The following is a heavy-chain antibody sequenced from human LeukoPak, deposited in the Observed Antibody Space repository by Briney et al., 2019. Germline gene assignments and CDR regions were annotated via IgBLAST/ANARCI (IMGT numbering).Heavy chain of an antibody. V-gene: IGHV1-69*05. CDR3: ARVSGLAVAGTPPLSFDY. CDR2: IIPIFGTA. D-gene: IGHD6-19*01. CDR1: GGTFSSYA. J-gene: IGHJ4*02. Sequence: ASVKVSCKASGGTFSSYAISWVRQAPGQGLEWMGGIIPIFGTANYAQKFQGRVTITTDESTSTAYMELSSLRSEDTAVYYCARVSGLAVAGTPPLSFDYWGQGTLVTVSS.